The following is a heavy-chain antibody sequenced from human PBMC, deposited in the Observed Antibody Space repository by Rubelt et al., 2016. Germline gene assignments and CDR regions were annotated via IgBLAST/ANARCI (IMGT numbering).Heavy chain of an antibody. D-gene: IGHD3-16*01. CDR3: ARSRYLLGLDY. V-gene: IGHV1-2*02. CDR2: INPNSGGT. Sequence: QVQLVQSGAEVKKPGASVKVSCKASGYTFTGYYMHWVRQAPGQGLEWMGWINPNSGGTNYEQKVQGRVTMTRDTSSSTAYMELSRLRSDDTAGYYCARSRYLLGLDYWGQGTLVTVSS. J-gene: IGHJ4*02. CDR1: GYTFTGYY.